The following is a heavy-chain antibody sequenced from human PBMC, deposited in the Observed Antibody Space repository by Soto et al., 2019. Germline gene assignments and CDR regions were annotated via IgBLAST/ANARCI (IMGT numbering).Heavy chain of an antibody. V-gene: IGHV3-30*18. CDR2: ISYDGSNK. CDR1: GFTFSSYG. D-gene: IGHD4-4*01. J-gene: IGHJ6*02. CDR3: AKDRVGLHYYYGMDV. Sequence: GGSLRLSCAASGFTFSSYGMHWFRQAPGKGLEWVAAISYDGSNKYYADSVKGRFTISRDNSKNTLYLQMNSLRAEDTAVYYCAKDRVGLHYYYGMDVWGQGTTVTVSS.